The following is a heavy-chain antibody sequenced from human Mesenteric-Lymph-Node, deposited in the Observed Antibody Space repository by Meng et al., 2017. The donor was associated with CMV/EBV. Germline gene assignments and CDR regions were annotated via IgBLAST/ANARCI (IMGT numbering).Heavy chain of an antibody. CDR3: ARVDQRITIFGGPPSYDY. CDR1: FTFSSYG. D-gene: IGHD3-3*01. V-gene: IGHV3-21*01. J-gene: IGHJ4*02. Sequence: FTFSSYGMNWVRQSPGKGLEWVSSISSSRSYIYYADSVKGRFTISRDNAKNSLYLQMNSLRAEDTAVYYCARVDQRITIFGGPPSYDYWGQGTLVTVSS. CDR2: ISSSRSYI.